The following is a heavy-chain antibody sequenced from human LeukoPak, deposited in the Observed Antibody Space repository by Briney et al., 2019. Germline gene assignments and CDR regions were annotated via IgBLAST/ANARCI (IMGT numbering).Heavy chain of an antibody. V-gene: IGHV6-1*01. Sequence: SQTLSLTCAISGDSVSSNSAAWNWIRQSPSRGLEWLGRTYYRSKWYNDYAVSVKSRITINPDTSKNQFSLQLNSVTPEDTAVYYCARVSGDCSSTSCYMDYFDYWGQGTLVTVTS. CDR1: GDSVSSNSAA. CDR3: ARVSGDCSSTSCYMDYFDY. J-gene: IGHJ4*02. D-gene: IGHD2-2*02. CDR2: TYYRSKWYN.